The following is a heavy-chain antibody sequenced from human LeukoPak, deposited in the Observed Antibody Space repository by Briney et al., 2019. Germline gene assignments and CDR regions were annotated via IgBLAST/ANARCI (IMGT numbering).Heavy chain of an antibody. CDR2: IYYSGST. J-gene: IGHJ5*02. CDR1: GGSISSSSYY. CDR3: ARDNIVVVPAAPGGWFDP. V-gene: IGHV4-39*07. D-gene: IGHD2-2*01. Sequence: SETLSLTCTVSGGSISSSSYYWGWVRQPPGKGLEWIGSIYYSGSTYYNPSLKSRVTISVDTSKNQFSLKLSSVTAADTAVYYCARDNIVVVPAAPGGWFDPWGQGTLVTVSS.